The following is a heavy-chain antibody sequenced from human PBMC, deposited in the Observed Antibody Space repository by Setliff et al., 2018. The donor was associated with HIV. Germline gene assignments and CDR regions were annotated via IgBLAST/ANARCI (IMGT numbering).Heavy chain of an antibody. J-gene: IGHJ4*02. CDR2: FYLGGNT. V-gene: IGHV4-39*01. Sequence: PSETLSLTCGVSGASISDNTYSWGWVRQPPGQGLEWLGSFYLGGNTHYNPSLKSRLTISVDTSTNQFSLRATSVTAADTAIYYCARLKIYEGTSKLSTFMRGVARKYYFESWGQGKLVTVSS. CDR1: GASISDNTYS. D-gene: IGHD3-16*02. CDR3: ARLKIYEGTSKLSTFMRGVARKYYFES.